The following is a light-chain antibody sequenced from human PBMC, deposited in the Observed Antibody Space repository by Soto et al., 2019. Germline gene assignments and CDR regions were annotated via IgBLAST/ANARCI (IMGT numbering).Light chain of an antibody. CDR1: SSDVGGYDF. V-gene: IGLV2-14*01. CDR3: CSYTSSDTYA. J-gene: IGLJ1*01. CDR2: DVS. Sequence: QSALTQPASVSGSPGQSITISCTGTSSDVGGYDFVSWYQQHPGKAPKVMIYDVSNRPSGVSNRFSGSKSGNTASLTISGLQAEDEADYYCCSYTSSDTYAFGTGTKVTVL.